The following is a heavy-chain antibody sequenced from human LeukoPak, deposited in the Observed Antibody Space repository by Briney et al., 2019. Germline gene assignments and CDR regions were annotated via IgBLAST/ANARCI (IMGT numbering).Heavy chain of an antibody. D-gene: IGHD3-10*01. Sequence: PSETLSLTCAVYGGSFSGYYWSWIRQPPGKGLEWIGEINHSGSTNYNPSLKSRVTISVDTPKNQFSLKLSSVTAADTAVYYCARDEEVRGVIYDYWGQGTLVTVSS. V-gene: IGHV4-34*01. CDR3: ARDEEVRGVIYDY. CDR2: INHSGST. CDR1: GGSFSGYY. J-gene: IGHJ4*02.